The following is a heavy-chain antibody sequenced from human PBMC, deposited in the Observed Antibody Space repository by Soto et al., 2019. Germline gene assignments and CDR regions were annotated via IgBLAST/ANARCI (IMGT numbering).Heavy chain of an antibody. V-gene: IGHV1-46*01. D-gene: IGHD1-20*01. CDR2: INPSGGST. CDR3: ASEVPSISGFDY. J-gene: IGHJ4*02. Sequence: ASVKVSCKASGYTFTSYYMHWVRQAPGQGLEWMGIINPSGGSTSYAQKLQGRVTMTRDTSTSTVYMELSSLRTEDTAVYYCASEVPSISGFDYWGQGTLVTVSS. CDR1: GYTFTSYY.